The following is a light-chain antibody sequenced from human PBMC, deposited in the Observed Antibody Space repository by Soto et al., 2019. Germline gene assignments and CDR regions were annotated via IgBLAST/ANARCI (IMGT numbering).Light chain of an antibody. V-gene: IGLV2-14*01. CDR1: NSDVGAYNY. Sequence: QSALTQPASVSGSPGQSITISCTGTNSDVGAYNYVSWYQHHPGKAPKLLIYEVTNRPSGISNRFSGSKSGNTASLTISGLQPEDEANYYCGSYTSSSTLVFGAGTK. CDR3: GSYTSSSTLV. CDR2: EVT. J-gene: IGLJ2*01.